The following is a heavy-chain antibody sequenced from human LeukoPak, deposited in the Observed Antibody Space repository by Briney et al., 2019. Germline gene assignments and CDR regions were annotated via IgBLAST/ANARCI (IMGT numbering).Heavy chain of an antibody. V-gene: IGHV4-59*08. D-gene: IGHD6-19*01. CDR2: IYYTGTT. J-gene: IGHJ4*02. Sequence: SETLSLTCTVSGGSITGHFWTWIRQPPGKGLEYIGYIYYTGTTNYNPSLKSRATISLDTSKNHFSLKLSSVTAADTAVYYCARHLGVIGTWDYWGQGALVTVSS. CDR1: GGSITGHF. CDR3: ARHLGVIGTWDY.